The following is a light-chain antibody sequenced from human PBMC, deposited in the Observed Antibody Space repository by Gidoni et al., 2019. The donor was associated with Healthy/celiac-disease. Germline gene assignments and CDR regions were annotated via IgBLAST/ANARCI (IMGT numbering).Light chain of an antibody. CDR2: YDS. Sequence: SYVLPQPPSVSVAPGKTARITCGGNNIGSKSVHWYQQKPGQAPVLVIYYDSDRPSGIPERFSGSNSGNTATLTISRVEAGDEADYYCQVWDSSSDHYVVFGGGTKLTVL. J-gene: IGLJ2*01. V-gene: IGLV3-21*04. CDR1: NIGSKS. CDR3: QVWDSSSDHYVV.